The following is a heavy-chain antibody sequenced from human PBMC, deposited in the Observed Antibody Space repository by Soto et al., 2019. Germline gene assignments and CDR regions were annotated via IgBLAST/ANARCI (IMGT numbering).Heavy chain of an antibody. CDR1: GGSISSGRYD. J-gene: IGHJ4*02. V-gene: IGHV4-61*01. D-gene: IGHD6-13*01. CDR2: IDNSGNT. CDR3: GRTDGKGAWAAWF. Sequence: SETLSLTRTISGGSISSGRYDWRWIRQARGKGPEWIGYIDNSGNTKNNSPFKSRATLSIDTSKNQSALKLSSVTAADTAVYFCGRTDGKGAWAAWFWGQGILVTVSS.